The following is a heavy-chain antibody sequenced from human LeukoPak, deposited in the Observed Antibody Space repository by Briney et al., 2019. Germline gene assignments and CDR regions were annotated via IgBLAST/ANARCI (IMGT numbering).Heavy chain of an antibody. Sequence: GASVKVSCKASGYTFNNYYMHWVRQAPGQGLEWMGIINPSAGSTSYAQKFQGRVTMTRDMSTSTVYMELSSLRSEDTAVYYCASLYSGYAAGNIEYYFDYWGQGTLVTVSS. V-gene: IGHV1-46*02. J-gene: IGHJ4*02. CDR1: GYTFNNYY. CDR2: INPSAGST. D-gene: IGHD5-12*01. CDR3: ASLYSGYAAGNIEYYFDY.